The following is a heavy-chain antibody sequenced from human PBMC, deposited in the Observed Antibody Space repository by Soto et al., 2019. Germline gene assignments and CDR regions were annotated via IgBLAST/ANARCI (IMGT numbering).Heavy chain of an antibody. Sequence: GASVKVSCKASGDTFSSYFIHWVRQAPGQGLEWMGVINPSNGRTSYAQNFQGRVTVTRDTSTSTVYMQMSSLRSDDTALYYCAMDMQLLDYYFDYWGQGTLVTVSS. CDR2: INPSNGRT. CDR3: AMDMQLLDYYFDY. D-gene: IGHD6-6*01. J-gene: IGHJ4*02. V-gene: IGHV1-46*01. CDR1: GDTFSSYF.